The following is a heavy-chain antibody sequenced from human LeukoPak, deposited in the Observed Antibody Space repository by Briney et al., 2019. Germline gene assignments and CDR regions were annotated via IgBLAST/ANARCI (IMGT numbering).Heavy chain of an antibody. V-gene: IGHV3-53*01. Sequence: PGGSLRLSCAASGFTVGTDSMSWVRQSPGKGLEWVSVIYRGGSTYYADSVNGRFTISRDNPRNSLFLQMKSLRVEDTALYYCASHNPLWGYWGQGTLVTVSS. J-gene: IGHJ4*02. CDR3: ASHNPLWGY. D-gene: IGHD1-14*01. CDR2: IYRGGST. CDR1: GFTVGTDS.